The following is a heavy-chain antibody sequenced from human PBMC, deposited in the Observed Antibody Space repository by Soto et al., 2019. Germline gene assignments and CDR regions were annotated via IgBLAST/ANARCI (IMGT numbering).Heavy chain of an antibody. V-gene: IGHV3-7*04. D-gene: IGHD6-19*01. CDR2: IKQDGSET. Sequence: PGGSLRLSCAASGFTFSAYWMNWVRQAPGKGLEWVANIKQDGSETRYVDSVKGRFTISRDNAKNSLYLQMDSLRDEDTAVYYCSGGTGWLETDWGQGTLVTVSS. CDR3: SGGTGWLETD. J-gene: IGHJ1*01. CDR1: GFTFSAYW.